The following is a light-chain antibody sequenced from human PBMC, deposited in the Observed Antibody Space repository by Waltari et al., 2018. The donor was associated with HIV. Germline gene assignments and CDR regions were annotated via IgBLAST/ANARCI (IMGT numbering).Light chain of an antibody. V-gene: IGLV2-14*03. CDR3: SSYTSTTTLVV. J-gene: IGLJ3*02. CDR2: AVS. Sequence: QSALTQPASVSGSPGQSITISCTGTSSDVGGYQYVSWYQQPPGKPPKLMFFAVSNRPSGVSNRFSGSKAGNTAYLNITGLQAEDEAHYFCSSYTSTTTLVVFGGGTKLTVL. CDR1: SSDVGGYQY.